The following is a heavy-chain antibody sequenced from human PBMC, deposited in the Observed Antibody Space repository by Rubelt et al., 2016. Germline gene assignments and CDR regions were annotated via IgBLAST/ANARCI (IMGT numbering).Heavy chain of an antibody. Sequence: SWVRQAPGQGLEWMGRIIPILGIANYAQKFQGRVTSTADKSTSTAYMELSSLRSEDTAVYYCARVGTAMVTTWGQGTLVTVSS. CDR2: IIPILGIA. V-gene: IGHV1-69*04. J-gene: IGHJ5*02. D-gene: IGHD5-18*01. CDR3: ARVGTAMVTT.